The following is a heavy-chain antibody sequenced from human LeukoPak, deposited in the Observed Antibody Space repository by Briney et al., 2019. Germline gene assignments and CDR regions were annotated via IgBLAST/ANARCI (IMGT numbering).Heavy chain of an antibody. Sequence: RGSLRLSCAASGFTFSNAWMSWVRQAPGKGLEWVGRIKSKTDDGTTDYAAPVKGRFTISRDDSKNTLYLQMNSLKTEDTAVYYCAVVPAALYWGQGTLVTVSS. J-gene: IGHJ4*02. D-gene: IGHD2-2*01. CDR1: GFTFSNAW. V-gene: IGHV3-15*01. CDR2: IKSKTDDGTT. CDR3: AVVPAALY.